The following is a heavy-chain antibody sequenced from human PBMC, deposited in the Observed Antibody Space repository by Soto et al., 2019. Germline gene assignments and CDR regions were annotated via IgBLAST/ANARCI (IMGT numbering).Heavy chain of an antibody. D-gene: IGHD6-19*01. CDR1: GGSISSGGYY. V-gene: IGHV4-31*03. J-gene: IGHJ5*02. Sequence: QVQLQESGPGLVKPSQTLSLTCTVSGGSISSGGYYWSWIRQHPGKGLEWIGYIYYSGSTYYNPSLKGRVTISVDTSKTQFSLKLSSVTAADTAVYYCARSTQPGIAVAGTIDPWGQGTLVTVSS. CDR2: IYYSGST. CDR3: ARSTQPGIAVAGTIDP.